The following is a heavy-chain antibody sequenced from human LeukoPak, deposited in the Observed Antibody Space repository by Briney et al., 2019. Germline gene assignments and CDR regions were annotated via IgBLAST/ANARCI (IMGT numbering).Heavy chain of an antibody. CDR2: INPDGTTT. J-gene: IGHJ4*02. CDR3: TRDRSWSGYDY. CDR1: GFTFSSYW. Sequence: GGSLRLSCAASGFTFSSYWMHWVRQPLGKGLVWVSRINPDGTTTNYADSVKGRFTISRDNAKNSMYLQMNSLRVEDSGLYYCTRDRSWSGYDYWGQGTLVTVSS. D-gene: IGHD1-26*01. V-gene: IGHV3-74*01.